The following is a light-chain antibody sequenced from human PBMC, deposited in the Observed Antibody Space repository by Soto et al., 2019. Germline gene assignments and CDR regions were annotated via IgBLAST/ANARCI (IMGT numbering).Light chain of an antibody. Sequence: DIQMTQSPSSLSAAVGDRVTFTCQARQVIYKYLNWYQQKPGKAPKLLIYDAYNVERVVLSRFSGNGSVTDFSLTVDSLQPEDTATYYCQQYDRPPYNCGEGSKGDIK. CDR1: QVIYKY. J-gene: IGKJ2*01. CDR2: DAY. CDR3: QQYDRPPYN. V-gene: IGKV1-33*01.